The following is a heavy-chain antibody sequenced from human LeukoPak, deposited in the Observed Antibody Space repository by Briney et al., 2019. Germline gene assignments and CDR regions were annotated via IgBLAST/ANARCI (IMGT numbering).Heavy chain of an antibody. CDR3: AREPAAGTSDY. Sequence: PGRSLRCSTAAAGFSFSSYDRHWVPQAPGKGLEWVAVLWYDGNNRYYADSVKGRFTISRDNSKNTLYLQMNSLRAEDTAVYYCAREPAAGTSDYWGQGTVVSVSS. CDR2: LWYDGNNR. V-gene: IGHV3-33*01. CDR1: GFSFSSYD. J-gene: IGHJ4*02. D-gene: IGHD6-13*01.